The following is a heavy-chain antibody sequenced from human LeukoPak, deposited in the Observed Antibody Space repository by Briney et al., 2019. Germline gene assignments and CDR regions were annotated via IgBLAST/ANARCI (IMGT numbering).Heavy chain of an antibody. V-gene: IGHV3-30*02. D-gene: IGHD1-26*01. J-gene: IGHJ4*02. CDR3: ANQWELLIRY. CDR2: IRYDGSNK. Sequence: TGGSLRLSCAASGFTFSSYGMHWVRQAPGKGLEWVAFIRYDGSNKYYADSVKGRFTISRDNSKNTLYLQMNSLRAEDTAVYYCANQWELLIRYWGQGTLVTVSS. CDR1: GFTFSSYG.